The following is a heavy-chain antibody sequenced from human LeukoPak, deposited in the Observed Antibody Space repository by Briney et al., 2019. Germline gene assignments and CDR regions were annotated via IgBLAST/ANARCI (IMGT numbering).Heavy chain of an antibody. CDR1: GGSFSDYY. V-gene: IGHV4-34*01. D-gene: IGHD3-22*01. J-gene: IGHJ4*02. CDR3: ARNYDSSGYTTFAY. Sequence: SSETLSLTCAVYGGSFSDYYWSWIRQPPGKGLEWLGEINHSGSTNYNPSLKSRVTISVDTSKNQFSLKLSSVTAADTAVYYCARNYDSSGYTTFAYWGQGTLVTVSS. CDR2: INHSGST.